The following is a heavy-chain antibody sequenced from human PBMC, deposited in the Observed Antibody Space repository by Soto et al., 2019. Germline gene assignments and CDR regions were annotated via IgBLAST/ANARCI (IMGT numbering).Heavy chain of an antibody. CDR3: TQGEHALISRFDS. V-gene: IGHV3-23*01. D-gene: IGHD2-2*01. J-gene: IGHJ4*02. Sequence: EVQLLESGGGLVQPGGSLRLSCAASGFTFSSYAMGWVRQAPGKGLEWVSSIGVSSSVTYYADSVKGRFTISRDDSKNPLSLQMNSLRADDTAMYFCTQGEHALISRFDSWGQGTLVTVSS. CDR2: IGVSSSVT. CDR1: GFTFSSYA.